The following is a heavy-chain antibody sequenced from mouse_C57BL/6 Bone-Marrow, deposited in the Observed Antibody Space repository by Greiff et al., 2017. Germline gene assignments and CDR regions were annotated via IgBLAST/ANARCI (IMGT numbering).Heavy chain of an antibody. D-gene: IGHD1-1*01. CDR1: GFTFSSYA. J-gene: IGHJ1*03. Sequence: EVQLVESGEGLVKPGGSLKLSCAASGFTFSSYAMSWVRQTPEKRLEWVAYISSGGDYIYYADTVKGRFTISRDNARNTRYLQMSSLTSEDTAMYYCTRAYYDGSCYWYFDVWGTGTTVTVSS. CDR2: ISSGGDYI. CDR3: TRAYYDGSCYWYFDV. V-gene: IGHV5-9-1*02.